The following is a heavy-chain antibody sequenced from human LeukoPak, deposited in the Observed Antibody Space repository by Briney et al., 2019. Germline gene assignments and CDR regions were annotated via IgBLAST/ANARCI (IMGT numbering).Heavy chain of an antibody. J-gene: IGHJ3*02. CDR3: AKGVRGVIDDAFDI. CDR2: TNWDGSRS. Sequence: GGSLRLSCVASGLTFDDYAMHWVRQIPGEGLEWVCLTNWDGSRSFCADSVKGRFTISRDNSKSSLFLQMDSLTPADTGFYYCAKGVRGVIDDAFDIWGQGTMVTVSS. D-gene: IGHD3-10*01. CDR1: GLTFDDYA. V-gene: IGHV3-43D*03.